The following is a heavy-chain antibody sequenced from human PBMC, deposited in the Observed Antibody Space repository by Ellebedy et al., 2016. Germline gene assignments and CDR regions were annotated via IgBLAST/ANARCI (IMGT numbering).Heavy chain of an antibody. D-gene: IGHD3-16*01. CDR1: GFAFSNAW. CDR3: ARGVGGTSLNWFDP. Sequence: GESLKISXAASGFAFSNAWMSWVRQAPGGGLEWVSTISAGGDITFSADSVKGRFTISRDNSRDTLYLQMNSLRAEDTAVYYCARGVGGTSLNWFDPWGRGTLVTVSS. CDR2: ISAGGDIT. V-gene: IGHV3-23*01. J-gene: IGHJ5*02.